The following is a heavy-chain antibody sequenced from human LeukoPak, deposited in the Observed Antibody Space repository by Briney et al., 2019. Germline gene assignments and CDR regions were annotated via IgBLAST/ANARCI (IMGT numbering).Heavy chain of an antibody. CDR1: GFTFSSYA. D-gene: IGHD4-17*01. J-gene: IGHJ6*02. Sequence: GRSLRLSCAASGFTFSSYAMHWVRQAPGKGLEWVAVISYDGCNKYYADSVKGRFTISRDNSKNTLYLQMNSLRAEDTAVYYCARPTTVTRINYYYYGMDVWGQGTTVTVSS. CDR2: ISYDGCNK. V-gene: IGHV3-30*04. CDR3: ARPTTVTRINYYYYGMDV.